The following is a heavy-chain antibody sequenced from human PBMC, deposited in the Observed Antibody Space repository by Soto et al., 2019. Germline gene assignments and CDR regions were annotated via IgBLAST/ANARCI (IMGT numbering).Heavy chain of an antibody. CDR1: GYTFTGYY. CDR3: ARGAVVPAAYMDV. CDR2: INPNSGGT. Sequence: ASVKVSCKASGYTFTGYYMHWVRQAPGQVLEWMGWINPNSGGTNYAQKFQGWVTMTRDTSISTAYMELSRLRSDDTAVYYCARGAVVPAAYMDVWGQGTTVTVSS. V-gene: IGHV1-2*04. D-gene: IGHD2-2*01. J-gene: IGHJ6*02.